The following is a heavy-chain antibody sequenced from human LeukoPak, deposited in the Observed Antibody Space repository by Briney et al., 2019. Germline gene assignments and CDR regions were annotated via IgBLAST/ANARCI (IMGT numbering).Heavy chain of an antibody. Sequence: GESLKISCKGSGYDFTYYWIGWVRQMPGKGLECVAMIYPSDSETRYSPSFRGHVTISADRSISTAYLQWSSLKASDTGMYYCASKGYSDFNDPFDKWGLGTMVTVSS. CDR2: IYPSDSET. CDR3: ASKGYSDFNDPFDK. J-gene: IGHJ3*02. V-gene: IGHV5-51*01. D-gene: IGHD2-15*01. CDR1: GYDFTYYW.